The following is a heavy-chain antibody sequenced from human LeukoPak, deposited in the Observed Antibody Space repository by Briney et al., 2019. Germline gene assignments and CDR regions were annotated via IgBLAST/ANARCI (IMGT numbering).Heavy chain of an antibody. CDR1: GFTFDDYA. CDR2: ISWDGGST. D-gene: IGHD3-10*01. CDR3: VNLHYPSES. Sequence: PGGSLRLSCAASGFTFDDYAMHWVRQAPGKGLEWVSLISWDGGSTYYADSVKGRFTISRDNSKNSLYLHMNSLRAEDTAMYYCVNLHYPSESWGQGTLVTVSS. J-gene: IGHJ5*02. V-gene: IGHV3-43D*03.